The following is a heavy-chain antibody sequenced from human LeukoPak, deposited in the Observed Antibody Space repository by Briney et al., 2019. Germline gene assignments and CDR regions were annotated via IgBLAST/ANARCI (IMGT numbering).Heavy chain of an antibody. V-gene: IGHV3-23*01. J-gene: IGHJ4*02. D-gene: IGHD1-26*01. Sequence: PPGGSLRLSCAASGFTFSSYAMSWVRQAPGKGLEWVSAISGSGGRIYYGASVKGRFTISRDNSKNTLYLQMSSLRAEDTAVYYCAISGGYWAWAHWGQGTLVTVSS. CDR1: GFTFSSYA. CDR3: AISGGYWAWAH. CDR2: ISGSGGRI.